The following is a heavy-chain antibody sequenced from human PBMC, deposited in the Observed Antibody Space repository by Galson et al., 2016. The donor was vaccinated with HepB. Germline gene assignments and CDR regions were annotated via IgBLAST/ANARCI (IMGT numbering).Heavy chain of an antibody. D-gene: IGHD7-27*01. V-gene: IGHV3-9*01. CDR1: GFTFNDYV. CDR2: VNWNSATL. CDR3: AKGQTNWATFDS. Sequence: SLRLSCAASGFTFNDYVMHWVRQLPGKGLEWVSGVNWNSATLTYADSVRGRFTISRDNAENTLYLQMNSLRAEDTALYYCAKGQTNWATFDSWGQGTLVTVSS. J-gene: IGHJ4*02.